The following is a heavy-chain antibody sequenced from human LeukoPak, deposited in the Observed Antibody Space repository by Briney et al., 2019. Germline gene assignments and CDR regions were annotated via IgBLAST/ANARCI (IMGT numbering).Heavy chain of an antibody. CDR3: ARRPQLASQTYIRRYYFDY. V-gene: IGHV4-34*01. CDR2: INHSGST. CDR1: GGSFSGYY. J-gene: IGHJ4*02. D-gene: IGHD1-1*01. Sequence: PSETLSLTCAVYGGSFSGYYWSWIRQPPGKGLECIGEINHSGSTNYNPSLKSRVTISVDTSKNQFSLKLSSVTAADTAVYYCARRPQLASQTYIRRYYFDYWGQGTLVTVSS.